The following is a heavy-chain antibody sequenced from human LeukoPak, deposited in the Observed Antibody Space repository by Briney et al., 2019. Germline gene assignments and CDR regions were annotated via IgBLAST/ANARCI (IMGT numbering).Heavy chain of an antibody. CDR3: ASPVRSGRGQWFHP. D-gene: IGHD3-10*01. V-gene: IGHV5-51*01. Sequence: GEFLKISCKGSGYRFANYWIGWVRQMPGRGLEWMGMIYPGDFDTKYRPSFEGQVTISVDRSVTTAYLQWSSLRVSDTAVYYCASPVRSGRGQWFHPWGQGTQVTVSS. CDR2: IYPGDFDT. J-gene: IGHJ5*02. CDR1: GYRFANYW.